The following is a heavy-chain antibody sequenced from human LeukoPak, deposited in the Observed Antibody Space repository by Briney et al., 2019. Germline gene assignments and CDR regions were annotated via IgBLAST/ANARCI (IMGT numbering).Heavy chain of an antibody. CDR3: ARDRVGATLGYYYYYMDV. V-gene: IGHV4-59*12. CDR1: GGSISGYY. CDR2: IYYSGST. Sequence: PSETLSLTCTVSGGSISGYYWSWIRQPPGTGLEWIGYIYYSGSTNYNPSLKSRVTMSVDTSKSQFSLKLSSVTAADTAVYYCARDRVGATLGYYYYYMDVWGKGTTVTVSS. D-gene: IGHD1-26*01. J-gene: IGHJ6*03.